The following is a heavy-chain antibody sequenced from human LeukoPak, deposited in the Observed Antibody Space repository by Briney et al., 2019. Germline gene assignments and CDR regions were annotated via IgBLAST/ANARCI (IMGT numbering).Heavy chain of an antibody. D-gene: IGHD1-7*01. V-gene: IGHV4-59*12. Sequence: SETLSLTCTVSGGSISSYYWSWIRQPPGKGLEWIGYIYYSGSTNYNPSLKSRVTISVHTSKNQFSLKLSSVTAADTAVYYCATMMDPSDNWNYDLRVAWGQGTLVTVSS. J-gene: IGHJ4*02. CDR1: GGSISSYY. CDR2: IYYSGST. CDR3: ATMMDPSDNWNYDLRVA.